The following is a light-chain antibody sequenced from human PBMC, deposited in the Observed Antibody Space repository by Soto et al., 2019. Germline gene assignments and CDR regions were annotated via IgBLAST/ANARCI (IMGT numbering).Light chain of an antibody. CDR3: QQYNNWPYT. CDR1: QSVSSN. V-gene: IGKV3-15*01. Sequence: IVMTQSPATLSVFPGERATLSCRASQSVSSNLVWYQQKPGQAPKLLIYNTFTRATGIPVRFSGSGSGTEFTLTISSLQSEDLAVYYCQQYNNWPYTFGQGTKLEI. CDR2: NTF. J-gene: IGKJ2*01.